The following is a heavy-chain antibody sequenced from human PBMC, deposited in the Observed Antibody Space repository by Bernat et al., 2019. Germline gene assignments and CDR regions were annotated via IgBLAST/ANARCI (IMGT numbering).Heavy chain of an antibody. J-gene: IGHJ4*02. Sequence: EVQLLESGGGLVQPGGSLRLSCAASGFTFSSYAMNWVRQAPGKGLEWVSAIRDSGGNTNYADSVKGRFTITRDNSKNTLYLQMNSLSAEYTAVYYCAKMGLSSVPAAIDYWGRGTLVTVSS. V-gene: IGHV3-23*01. D-gene: IGHD2-2*01. CDR2: IRDSGGNT. CDR3: AKMGLSSVPAAIDY. CDR1: GFTFSSYA.